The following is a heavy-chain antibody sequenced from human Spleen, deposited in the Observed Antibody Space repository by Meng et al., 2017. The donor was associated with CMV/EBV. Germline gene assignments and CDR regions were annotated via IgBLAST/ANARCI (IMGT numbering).Heavy chain of an antibody. Sequence: ASVKVYCKASGYTFTSYDINWVRQATGQGLEWMGWMNPNSGNTGYAQKFQGRVTMTRNTSISTAYMELSSLRSEDTAVYYCARGEGYYGSGSYYVYWGQGTLVTVSS. V-gene: IGHV1-8*01. CDR3: ARGEGYYGSGSYYVY. CDR2: MNPNSGNT. CDR1: GYTFTSYD. D-gene: IGHD3-10*01. J-gene: IGHJ4*02.